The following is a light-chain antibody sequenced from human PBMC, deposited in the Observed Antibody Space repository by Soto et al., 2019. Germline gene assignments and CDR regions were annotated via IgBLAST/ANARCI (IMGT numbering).Light chain of an antibody. Sequence: DIQMTQSPSTLSASVGDRVTITCRASQSISSWLAWYQQKPGKAPKLLIYAASTLQSGVPSRFSGSGSGTDFTLTISSLQPEDFATYYCQQLNSYPGITFGQGTRLEI. CDR3: QQLNSYPGIT. CDR1: QSISSW. J-gene: IGKJ5*01. CDR2: AAS. V-gene: IGKV1-5*01.